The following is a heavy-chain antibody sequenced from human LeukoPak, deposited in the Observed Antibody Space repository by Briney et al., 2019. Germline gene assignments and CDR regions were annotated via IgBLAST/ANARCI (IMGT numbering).Heavy chain of an antibody. V-gene: IGHV1-18*01. Sequence: ASVKVSCKASGYTFNNHDINWVRQAPGRGLEWMGWINTYSANTNYAQEFQDRVIMTTDTSTSTAYMELRSLRSDDTAVYYCAREVRAFDYWGQGTLVTVSS. D-gene: IGHD4-11*01. CDR2: INTYSANT. CDR3: AREVRAFDY. J-gene: IGHJ4*02. CDR1: GYTFNNHD.